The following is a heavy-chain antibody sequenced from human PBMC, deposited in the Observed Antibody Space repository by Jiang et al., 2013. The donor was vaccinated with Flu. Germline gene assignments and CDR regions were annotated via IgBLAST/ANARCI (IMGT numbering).Heavy chain of an antibody. D-gene: IGHD3-9*01. J-gene: IGHJ5*02. CDR2: IYYSGST. CDR3: ARHLTYYDILTGYYGGWFDP. CDR1: GGSISSGDYY. V-gene: IGHV4-30-4*01. Sequence: QTLSLTCTVSGGSISSGDYYWSWIRQPPGKGLEWIGYIYYSGSTYYNPSLKSRVTISVDASKNQFSLKLSSVTAADTAVYYCARHLTYYDILTGYYGGWFDPWGQGTLVTVSS.